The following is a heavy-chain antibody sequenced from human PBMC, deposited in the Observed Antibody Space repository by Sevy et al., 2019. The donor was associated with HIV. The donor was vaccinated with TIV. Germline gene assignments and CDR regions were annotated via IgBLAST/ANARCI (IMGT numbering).Heavy chain of an antibody. Sequence: GGSLRLSCAASGFTFSSYAMHWVRQAPGKGLEWVAVISYDGSNKYYADSVKGRFTISRDNSKNTLYLQMNSLRAKDTAVYYCARDEDIVVVPAAKGSRYGMDVWGQGTTVTVSS. CDR1: GFTFSSYA. J-gene: IGHJ6*02. CDR2: ISYDGSNK. CDR3: ARDEDIVVVPAAKGSRYGMDV. D-gene: IGHD2-2*01. V-gene: IGHV3-30-3*01.